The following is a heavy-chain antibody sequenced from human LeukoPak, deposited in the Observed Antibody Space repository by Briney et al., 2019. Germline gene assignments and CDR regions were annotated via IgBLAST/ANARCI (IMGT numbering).Heavy chain of an antibody. V-gene: IGHV3-30-3*01. D-gene: IGHD2-2*01. CDR3: ARDRDIVVVPAAPFGY. CDR2: ISYDGSNK. Sequence: GGSLRLSCAASGFTFSSYAMHWVRQAPGKGLEWVAVISYDGSNKYYADSVKGRFTISRDNSKNTLYLQMNSLRAEDTAVYYCARDRDIVVVPAAPFGYWGQGTLVTVSS. J-gene: IGHJ4*02. CDR1: GFTFSSYA.